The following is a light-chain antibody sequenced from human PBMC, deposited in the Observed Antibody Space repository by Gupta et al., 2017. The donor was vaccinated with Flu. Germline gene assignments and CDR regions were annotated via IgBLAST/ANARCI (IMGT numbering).Light chain of an antibody. CDR1: QSISSW. Sequence: DIQMTQSPSTLSASVGDRVTITCRASQSISSWLAWYQQKPGKAPKLLIYKASSLESGVPSRFSGSGSGTEFTLTISSLQPDDFATYYCQQYNSYSPTFGPGTNVDIK. CDR3: QQYNSYSPT. CDR2: KAS. J-gene: IGKJ3*01. V-gene: IGKV1-5*03.